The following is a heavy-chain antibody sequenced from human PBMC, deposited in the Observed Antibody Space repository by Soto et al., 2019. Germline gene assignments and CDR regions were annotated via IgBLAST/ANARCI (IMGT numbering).Heavy chain of an antibody. CDR2: IIPIFGTA. Sequence: QVQLVQSGAEVKKPGSSVKVSCKASGGTFSSYAISWVRQAPGQGLEWMGGIIPIFGTANYAQKFQGRVRVTADESTSTAYMELSSLRSEDTAVYYCARDRYDSSGPKWGYYYYGMDVWGQGTTVTVSS. J-gene: IGHJ6*02. CDR1: GGTFSSYA. D-gene: IGHD3-22*01. V-gene: IGHV1-69*12. CDR3: ARDRYDSSGPKWGYYYYGMDV.